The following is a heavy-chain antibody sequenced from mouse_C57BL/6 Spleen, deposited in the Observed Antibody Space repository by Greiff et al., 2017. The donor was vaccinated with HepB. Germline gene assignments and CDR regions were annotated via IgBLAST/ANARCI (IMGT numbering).Heavy chain of an antibody. D-gene: IGHD2-4*01. CDR3: AEGENDYDY. J-gene: IGHJ3*01. CDR1: GYTFTSYW. V-gene: IGHV1-59*01. Sequence: QVQLQQPGAELVRPGTSVKLSCKASGYTFTSYWMHWVKQRPGQGLEWIGVIDPSDSYTNYNQKLKGKSTLTVDTSSSTAYMQLSSLTSEDSAVYYCAEGENDYDYWGQGTLVTVSA. CDR2: IDPSDSYT.